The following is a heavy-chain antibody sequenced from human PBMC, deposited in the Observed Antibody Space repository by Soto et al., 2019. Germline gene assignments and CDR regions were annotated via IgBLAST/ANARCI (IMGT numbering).Heavy chain of an antibody. CDR1: GFTFSSYS. CDR3: ARSPVGEAFNV. CDR2: ISSGSDCI. V-gene: IGHV3-21*01. Sequence: EVQLVESGGGLVKPGGSLRLSCAASGFTFSSYSMNWVRQAPGKGLEWVSSISSGSDCIFYADSVKGRFTISRDNAKNSLFLQMNGLTAEDTAVYYCARSPVGEAFNVWGQGTVVTVSS. J-gene: IGHJ3*01.